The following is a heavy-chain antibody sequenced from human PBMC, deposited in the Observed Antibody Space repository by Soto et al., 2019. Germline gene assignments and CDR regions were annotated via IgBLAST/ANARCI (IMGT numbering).Heavy chain of an antibody. CDR1: GGSVNSDYYY. CDR3: ARGPGGDWRPRGSYYYYGMDV. CDR2: IYYTGST. J-gene: IGHJ6*02. Sequence: QVQLQESGPGLVKPSETLSLTCTVSGGSVNSDYYYWSWIRQPPGKGLEWIGYIYYTGSTNYNPSLKSRVTISVDTSKNQFSLKLSSVTAADTAVYYCARGPGGDWRPRGSYYYYGMDVWGQGTTVTVSS. D-gene: IGHD2-21*02. V-gene: IGHV4-61*01.